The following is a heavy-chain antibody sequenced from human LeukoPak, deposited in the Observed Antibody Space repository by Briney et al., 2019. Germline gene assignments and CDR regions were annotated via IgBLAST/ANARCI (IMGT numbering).Heavy chain of an antibody. CDR1: GDSISSGDYY. CDR3: ARGPY. CDR2: ISTSGTP. J-gene: IGHJ4*02. Sequence: SETLSPTCTVSGDSISSGDYYWNWIRQPAGKRLEWIGRISTSGTPNYNPSFRGRLTISIDTSKNQFSLNLRSVTAAETGIYYCARGPYWGQGTLVTVSS. V-gene: IGHV4-61*02.